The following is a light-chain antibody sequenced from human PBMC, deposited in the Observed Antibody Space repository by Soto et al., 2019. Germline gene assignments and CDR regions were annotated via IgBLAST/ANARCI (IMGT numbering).Light chain of an antibody. V-gene: IGKV3-15*01. CDR2: GAS. J-gene: IGKJ5*01. Sequence: EIVMTQSPATLSVSPGERVTLSCRASQSVRRNLAWYQQKPGQAPRLLIYGASTRATGIPARFGGSGSGTEFTLTISSLQSEDFAVYYCQQYNNWPPAIAFGQGTRLEIK. CDR3: QQYNNWPPAIA. CDR1: QSVRRN.